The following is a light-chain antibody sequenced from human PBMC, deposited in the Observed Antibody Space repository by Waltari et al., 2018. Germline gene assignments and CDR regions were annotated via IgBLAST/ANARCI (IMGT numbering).Light chain of an antibody. V-gene: IGKV2-28*01. Sequence: DIVMTQSPLSLPVTPGEPASLSCRSSQSLLHSNGYNYLDWYLQKPGQSPQLLIYLGSNRAAGVTDRFSGSGSGTDFTLKISRVEAEDVGVYYCMQALQTPRFGQGTKLEIK. CDR1: QSLLHSNGYNY. CDR3: MQALQTPR. CDR2: LGS. J-gene: IGKJ2*03.